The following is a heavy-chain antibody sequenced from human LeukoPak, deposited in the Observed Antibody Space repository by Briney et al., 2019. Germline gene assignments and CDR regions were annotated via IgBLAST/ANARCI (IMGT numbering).Heavy chain of an antibody. Sequence: PSETLSLTCTVSGGSTSSYYWSWIRQPPGKGLEWIGYIYYSGSTNYNPSLKSRVTISVKTSKNQFSLKLSSVTAADTAVYYCAREPYYYDSSGYTGFDYWGQGTLVTVSS. CDR3: AREPYYYDSSGYTGFDY. CDR1: GGSTSSYY. J-gene: IGHJ4*02. CDR2: IYYSGST. D-gene: IGHD3-22*01. V-gene: IGHV4-59*01.